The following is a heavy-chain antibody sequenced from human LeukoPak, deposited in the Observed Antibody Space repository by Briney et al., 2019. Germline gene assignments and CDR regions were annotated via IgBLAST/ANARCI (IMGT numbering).Heavy chain of an antibody. V-gene: IGHV4-34*01. J-gene: IGHJ3*02. Sequence: SETLSLTCAVYGGSFSGYYWSWIRQPPGKGLEWIGEIYHSGSTNYNPSLKSRVTISVDKSKNQFSLKLSSVTAADTAVYYCATTSTLPSGDAFDIWGQGTMVTVSS. CDR3: ATTSTLPSGDAFDI. CDR2: IYHSGST. D-gene: IGHD1-26*01. CDR1: GGSFSGYY.